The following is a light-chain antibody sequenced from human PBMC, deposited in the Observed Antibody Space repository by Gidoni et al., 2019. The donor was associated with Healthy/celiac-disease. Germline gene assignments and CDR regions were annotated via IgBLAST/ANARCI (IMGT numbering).Light chain of an antibody. CDR3: QQMCS. J-gene: IGKJ2*04. V-gene: IGKV1-9*01. CDR2: AAS. Sequence: DIQLTQSPSFLSASVGDRVTITCWASQGIRSYLAWYQQKPGKAPKLLIYAASTLQSGVPSRFSGSGSGTEFTLTISSLQPEDFATYYCQQMCSFGQGTKLEIK. CDR1: QGIRSY.